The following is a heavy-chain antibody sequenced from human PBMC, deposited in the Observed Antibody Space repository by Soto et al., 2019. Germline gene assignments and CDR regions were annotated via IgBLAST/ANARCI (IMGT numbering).Heavy chain of an antibody. CDR2: IIPIFGTA. V-gene: IGHV1-69*01. J-gene: IGHJ4*02. Sequence: QVQLVRSGAEVKKPGSSVKVSCKASGGTFSCYAISWVRQAPGQGLEWMGGIIPIFGTANYAQKFQGRVTITADESTSTAYMELSSLRSEDTAVYYCARDRVAGVEIMYYFDYWGQGTLVTVSS. CDR1: GGTFSCYA. D-gene: IGHD2-15*01. CDR3: ARDRVAGVEIMYYFDY.